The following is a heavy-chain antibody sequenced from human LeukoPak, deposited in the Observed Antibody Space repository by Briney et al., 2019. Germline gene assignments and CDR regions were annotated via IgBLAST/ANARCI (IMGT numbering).Heavy chain of an antibody. CDR1: GFTFSTYW. Sequence: GGSLRLTCAASGFTFSTYWMHWVRQAPGKGLVWVSRINSDGSSTSYADSVRGRFTISRDYAKNTLYLQMNSLRAEDTAVYYCARGGVYSTSAVDYWGQGTLVTVSS. J-gene: IGHJ4*02. D-gene: IGHD6-6*01. V-gene: IGHV3-74*01. CDR3: ARGGVYSTSAVDY. CDR2: INSDGSST.